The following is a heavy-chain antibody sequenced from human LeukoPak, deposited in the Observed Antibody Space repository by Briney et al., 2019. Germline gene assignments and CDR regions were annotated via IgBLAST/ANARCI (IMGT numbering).Heavy chain of an antibody. J-gene: IGHJ5*01. D-gene: IGHD7-27*01. CDR1: KFTFNSYW. V-gene: IGHV3-7*01. Sequence: GGSLRLSCVASKFTFNSYWMNWVRQAPGKGLEWAANINSDGSEKYYMDSVKGRFTISRDNAKNSLYLQINSLRVEDTAVYYCAGWGSQAPLNPWGQGTLVTVSS. CDR2: INSDGSEK. CDR3: AGWGSQAPLNP.